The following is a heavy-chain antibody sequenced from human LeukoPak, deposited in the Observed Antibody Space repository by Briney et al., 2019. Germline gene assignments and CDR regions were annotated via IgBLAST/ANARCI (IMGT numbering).Heavy chain of an antibody. CDR2: IKQDGSEK. CDR3: ARDPYKGATTTSPIDY. V-gene: IGHV3-7*01. J-gene: IGHJ4*02. CDR1: GFTFSSYW. D-gene: IGHD1-26*01. Sequence: GGSLRLSCAASGFTFSSYWMSWIRQAPGKGLEWVANIKQDGSEKYYVDSVKGRFTISRDNAKNSLYLQMNSLRAEDTAVYYCARDPYKGATTTSPIDYWGQGTLVTVSS.